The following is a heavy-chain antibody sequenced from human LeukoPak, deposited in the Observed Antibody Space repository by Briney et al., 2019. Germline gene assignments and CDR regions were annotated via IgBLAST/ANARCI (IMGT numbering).Heavy chain of an antibody. CDR1: GGTFSSYA. J-gene: IGHJ5*02. CDR3: ASNREYGPGSYRGFDP. V-gene: IGHV1-69*13. Sequence: ASVKVSCKASGGTFSSYAISWVRQAPGQGLEWMGGIIPIFGTANYAQKFQGRVTITADESTSTAYMELSSLRSEDTAVYYCASNREYGPGSYRGFDPWGQGTLVTVSS. D-gene: IGHD3-10*01. CDR2: IIPIFGTA.